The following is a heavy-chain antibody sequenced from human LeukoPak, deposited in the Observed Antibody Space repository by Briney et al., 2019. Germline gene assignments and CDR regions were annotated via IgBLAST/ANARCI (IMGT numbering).Heavy chain of an antibody. Sequence: ASVKVSCKASGYTFTSYGISWVRQAPGQGLEWMGWISVYNGHTNYAQKLQDRVTMTTETSTSTAYMELRSLRSDDTAVYYCAVAVAATGHWFDPWGQGTLVTVSS. CDR3: AVAVAATGHWFDP. V-gene: IGHV1-18*01. D-gene: IGHD6-19*01. CDR2: ISVYNGHT. J-gene: IGHJ5*02. CDR1: GYTFTSYG.